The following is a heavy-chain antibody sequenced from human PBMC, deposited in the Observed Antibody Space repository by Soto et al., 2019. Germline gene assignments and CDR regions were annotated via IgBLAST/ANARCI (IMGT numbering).Heavy chain of an antibody. D-gene: IGHD1-7*01. CDR3: AREELRVDAFDI. Sequence: EILSITGTAAGGCISSYYWSWIRHPAGKGLEWIRRIYTSGSTNYNPSLKSRVTMSVDTSKNQFSLTLSSVTAADTAVSYCAREELRVDAFDIWGEGTMVTFSS. CDR1: GGCISSYY. CDR2: IYTSGST. J-gene: IGHJ3*02. V-gene: IGHV4-4*07.